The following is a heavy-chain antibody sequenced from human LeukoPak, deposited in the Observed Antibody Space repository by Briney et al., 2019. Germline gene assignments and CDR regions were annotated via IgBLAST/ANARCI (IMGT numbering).Heavy chain of an antibody. CDR2: IYPGDSDT. Sequence: GESLKISCKGSGYSFTNYWIDWVRQVPGKGLEWMGIIYPGDSDTRYNPSFQGQVTISADKSISTAYLQWSSLKASDTAIYYCARHSTSSGDAFDIWGQGTMVTVSS. CDR1: GYSFTNYW. J-gene: IGHJ3*02. V-gene: IGHV5-51*01. D-gene: IGHD6-6*01. CDR3: ARHSTSSGDAFDI.